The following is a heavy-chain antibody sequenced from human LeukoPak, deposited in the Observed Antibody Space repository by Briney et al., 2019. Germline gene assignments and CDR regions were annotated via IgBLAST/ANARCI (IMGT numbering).Heavy chain of an antibody. CDR1: GGSFSGYY. D-gene: IGHD6-13*01. CDR3: ARHHRSSWYGEPYYFDY. Sequence: SSETLSLTCAVYGGSFSGYYWSWIRQPPGKGLEWIGEINHSGSTNYNPSLKSRVTISVDTSKNQFSLKLSSVTAADTAVYYCARHHRSSWYGEPYYFDYWGQGTLVTVSS. J-gene: IGHJ4*02. CDR2: INHSGST. V-gene: IGHV4-34*01.